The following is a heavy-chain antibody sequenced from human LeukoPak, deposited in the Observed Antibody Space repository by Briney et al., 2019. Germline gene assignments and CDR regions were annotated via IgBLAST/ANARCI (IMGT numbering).Heavy chain of an antibody. Sequence: ASLKVSSKPSGYTFTAYNMCWVRQAPEQGLGWMGRINPNSGGTNYSQKLQGRVSMTRDTSLSTAYMELSGLRSDDTAVYYCARWLTAGTTHYYYYGMDVWGQGTTVTVSS. CDR2: INPNSGGT. D-gene: IGHD1-7*01. V-gene: IGHV1-2*06. J-gene: IGHJ6*02. CDR1: GYTFTAYN. CDR3: ARWLTAGTTHYYYYGMDV.